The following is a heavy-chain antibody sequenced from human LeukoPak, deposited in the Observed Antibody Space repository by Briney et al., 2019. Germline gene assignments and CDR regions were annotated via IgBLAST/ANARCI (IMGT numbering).Heavy chain of an antibody. CDR3: ARVRDYYDSSGYYIDY. Sequence: GASVKVTCKGSGYTFTGDYMHWVRQAPAQGLEWMGFINTNSGGTNYAQKFQGRVTITRDTSISTAYYELRRMRCDETAVYYCARVRDYYDSSGYYIDYWGQGTLVTVSS. V-gene: IGHV1-2*02. CDR1: GYTFTGDY. D-gene: IGHD3-22*01. CDR2: INTNSGGT. J-gene: IGHJ4*02.